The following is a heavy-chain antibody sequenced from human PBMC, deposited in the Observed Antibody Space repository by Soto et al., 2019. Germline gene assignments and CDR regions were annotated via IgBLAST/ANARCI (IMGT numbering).Heavy chain of an antibody. Sequence: GGSLRLSCAASGFTFSSYSMNWVRQAPGKGLEWVSSISSSSSYIYYADSVKGRFTISRDNAKNSLYLQMNSLRAEDTDLYYCARGVYESSLWSDLYGMDVWGQGTTVTVSS. CDR2: ISSSSSYI. D-gene: IGHD3-16*02. CDR1: GFTFSSYS. V-gene: IGHV3-21*01. CDR3: ARGVYESSLWSDLYGMDV. J-gene: IGHJ6*02.